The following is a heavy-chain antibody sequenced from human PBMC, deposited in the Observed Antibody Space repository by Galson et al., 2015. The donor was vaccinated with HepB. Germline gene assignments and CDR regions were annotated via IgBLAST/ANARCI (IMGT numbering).Heavy chain of an antibody. Sequence: SLRLSCAASGFTFSSYAMHWVRQAPGKGLEWVSGISGSGGNTYYADSVKGRFTISRDNSNNTLYLQVNSLRADDTAVYFCARGSRSLGNWGSGDNFDYWGQGTLVTVSS. CDR1: GFTFSSYA. V-gene: IGHV3-23*01. D-gene: IGHD7-27*01. J-gene: IGHJ4*02. CDR3: ARGSRSLGNWGSGDNFDY. CDR2: ISGSGGNT.